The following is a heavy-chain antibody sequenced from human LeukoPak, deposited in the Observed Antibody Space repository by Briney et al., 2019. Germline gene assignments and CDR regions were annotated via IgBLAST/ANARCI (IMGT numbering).Heavy chain of an antibody. J-gene: IGHJ4*02. V-gene: IGHV1-3*01. Sequence: ASVKVSCKASGYTFTSYAMHLVRQAPGQRLEWMGWINAGNGNTKYSQKFQGRVTITRDTSASTAYMELSSLRSEDTAVYYCARSGGGTWIQLWPDDYWGQGTLVTVSS. CDR1: GYTFTSYA. CDR2: INAGNGNT. D-gene: IGHD5-18*01. CDR3: ARSGGGTWIQLWPDDY.